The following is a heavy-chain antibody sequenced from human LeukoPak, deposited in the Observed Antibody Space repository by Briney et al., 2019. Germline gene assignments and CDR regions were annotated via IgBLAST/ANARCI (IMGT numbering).Heavy chain of an antibody. D-gene: IGHD3-22*01. CDR2: ISSDGSTT. Sequence: GGSLRLSCAASGFTFNSYWMHWVRRAPGKGLVWVSRISSDGSTTSYADSVKGRFTISRDNAENTLYLQMNSLRAEDTAVYYCARARGYCYDSFDYWGQGTLVTVSS. J-gene: IGHJ4*02. CDR1: GFTFNSYW. CDR3: ARARGYCYDSFDY. V-gene: IGHV3-74*01.